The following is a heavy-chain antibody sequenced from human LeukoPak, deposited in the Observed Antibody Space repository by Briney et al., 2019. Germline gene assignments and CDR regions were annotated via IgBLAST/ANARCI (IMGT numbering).Heavy chain of an antibody. V-gene: IGHV3-7*01. CDR1: RFTFGSYW. D-gene: IGHD5-24*01. J-gene: IGHJ2*01. CDR3: ARARGDGYQWYFDL. Sequence: GGSLRLSCAASRFTFGSYWMNWVRQAPGKGLEWVANIKQDGSEKNYVDFVKGRFTISRDNAKNSLDLQMNSLRAEDTAVYYCARARGDGYQWYFDLWGRGTLVTVSS. CDR2: IKQDGSEK.